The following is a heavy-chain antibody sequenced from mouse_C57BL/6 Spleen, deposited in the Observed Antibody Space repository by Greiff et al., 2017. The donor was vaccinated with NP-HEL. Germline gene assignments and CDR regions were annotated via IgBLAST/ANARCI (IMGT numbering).Heavy chain of an antibody. CDR3: ARGYPYFGD. Sequence: QVHVQQSGAELARPGASVKLSCKASGYTFTSYGISWVKQRPGQGLEWIGEIYPRSGNTYYNEKFKGKATLTADKSSSTAYMGLRSLTSEDSAVYVCARGYPYFGDWGQGATLTVTS. D-gene: IGHD2-14*01. CDR1: GYTFTSYG. CDR2: IYPRSGNT. V-gene: IGHV1-81*01. J-gene: IGHJ2*01.